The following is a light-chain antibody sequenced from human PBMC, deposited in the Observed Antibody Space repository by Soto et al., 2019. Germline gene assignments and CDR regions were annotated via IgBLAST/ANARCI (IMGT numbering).Light chain of an antibody. J-gene: IGLJ1*01. CDR1: SSDIGVYNS. Sequence: QSALTQSPSASGSPGQSVTISCTGTSSDIGVYNSVSWYQQHPGKAPKVMIYDVSKRPSGVPDRFSGSKSGNTASLTVSALQAEDEADYYCSSYTDRKNLVFGTGTKLTVL. CDR2: DVS. V-gene: IGLV2-8*01. CDR3: SSYTDRKNLV.